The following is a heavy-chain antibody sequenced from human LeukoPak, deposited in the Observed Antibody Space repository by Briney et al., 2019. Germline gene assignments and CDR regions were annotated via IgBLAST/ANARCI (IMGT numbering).Heavy chain of an antibody. J-gene: IGHJ4*02. CDR3: ARQTYCSSTSCYPDY. V-gene: IGHV4-4*07. CDR1: GGSISSYY. CDR2: IYTSGST. Sequence: SETLSLTCTVSGGSISSYYWSWIRQPAGKGLEWIGRIYTSGSTNYNPSLKSRVTMSVDTSKNQFPLKLSSVTAADTAVYYCARQTYCSSTSCYPDYWGQGTLVTVSS. D-gene: IGHD2-2*01.